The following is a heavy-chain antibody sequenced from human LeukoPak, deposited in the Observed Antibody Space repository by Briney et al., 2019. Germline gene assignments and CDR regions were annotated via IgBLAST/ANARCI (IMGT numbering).Heavy chain of an antibody. CDR2: ISGSGGST. J-gene: IGHJ4*02. V-gene: IGHV3-23*01. Sequence: GGSLRLSCAASGFTFSSYAMSWVRQAPGKGLEWVSAISGSGGSTYYADSVKGWFTISRDNSKNTLYLQMNSLRAEDTAVYYCTKETNQAVAGALDYWGQGTLVTVSS. CDR1: GFTFSSYA. CDR3: TKETNQAVAGALDY. D-gene: IGHD6-19*01.